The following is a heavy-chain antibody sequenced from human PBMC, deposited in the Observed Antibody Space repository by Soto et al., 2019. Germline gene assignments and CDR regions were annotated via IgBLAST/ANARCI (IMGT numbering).Heavy chain of an antibody. CDR3: AGSYQVGYYYGMDV. D-gene: IGHD1-26*01. V-gene: IGHV3-33*01. CDR1: GFTFSSYG. CDR2: IWYDGSNK. J-gene: IGHJ6*02. Sequence: LRLSCAASGFTFSSYGMHWVRQAPGKGLEWVAVIWYDGSNKYYADSVKGRFTISRDNSKNTLYLQMNSLRAEDTAVYYCAGSYQVGYYYGMDVWGQGTTVTVSS.